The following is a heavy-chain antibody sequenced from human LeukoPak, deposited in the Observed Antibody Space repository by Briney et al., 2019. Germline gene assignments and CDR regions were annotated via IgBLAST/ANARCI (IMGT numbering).Heavy chain of an antibody. CDR2: ITNSGGST. CDR3: AKDRPNSGWFFDY. D-gene: IGHD6-19*01. J-gene: IGHJ4*02. Sequence: GRSLRLSCAASGFTFDDYAMHWVRQAPGKGLEWVSAITNSGGSTYYADSVKGRFTISRDNSKNTLYLQMNSLRADDTAVYYCAKDRPNSGWFFDYWGQGTLVTVSS. CDR1: GFTFDDYA. V-gene: IGHV3-23*01.